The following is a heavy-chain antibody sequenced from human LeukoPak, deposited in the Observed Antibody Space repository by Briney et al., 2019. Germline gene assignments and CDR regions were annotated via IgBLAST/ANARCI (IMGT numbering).Heavy chain of an antibody. CDR1: GGSISSINW. CDR2: IYQSGST. V-gene: IGHV4-4*02. D-gene: IGHD3-10*01. Sequence: PSGTLSLTCSVSGGSISSINWWSWVRQPPGKGLEWIGEIYQSGSTNYNPTLKSRVTMSVDKSRNQFSLSLTSVTAADTAVYYCARGEQYGSGTVQFDYWGQGTLVTVSS. J-gene: IGHJ4*02. CDR3: ARGEQYGSGTVQFDY.